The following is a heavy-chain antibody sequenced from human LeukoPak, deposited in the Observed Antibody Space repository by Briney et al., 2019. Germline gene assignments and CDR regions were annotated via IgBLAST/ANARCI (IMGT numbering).Heavy chain of an antibody. CDR2: INHSGST. CDR1: GGSFSGYY. J-gene: IGHJ4*02. V-gene: IGHV4-34*01. Sequence: SETLSLTCAAYGGSFSGYYWSWIRQPPGKGLEWIGEINHSGSTNYNPSLKSRVTISVDTSKNQCSLKQSSVTAADTAVYYCARGLRVYGIVATRRIDYWGQGTLVTVSS. D-gene: IGHD5-12*01. CDR3: ARGLRVYGIVATRRIDY.